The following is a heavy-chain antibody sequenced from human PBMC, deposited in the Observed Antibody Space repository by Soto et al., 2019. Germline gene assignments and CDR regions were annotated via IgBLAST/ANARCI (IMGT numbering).Heavy chain of an antibody. CDR1: GYSFSSYW. CDR3: AKGDLGYCSGGLCYPPGFDQ. D-gene: IGHD2-15*01. V-gene: IGHV5-51*01. Sequence: GESLKISCKGSGYSFSSYWIGWLRQMPGKGLEWVGIIYPADSDTRYSPSFQGQVTISADKSITTAYLQWSSLKASDTAMYYCAKGDLGYCSGGLCYPPGFDQWGQGTLVTVSS. CDR2: IYPADSDT. J-gene: IGHJ4*02.